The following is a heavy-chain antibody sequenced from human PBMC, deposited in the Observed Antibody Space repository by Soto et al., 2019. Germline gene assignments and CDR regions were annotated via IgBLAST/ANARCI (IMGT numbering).Heavy chain of an antibody. J-gene: IGHJ4*02. CDR3: TTASSSWYEDY. CDR1: GFTFSNAW. D-gene: IGHD6-13*01. V-gene: IGHV3-15*07. CDR2: IKSKTDGGTT. Sequence: EVQLVESGGGLVKPGGSLRLSCAASGFTFSNAWMNWVRQAPGKGLEWDGRIKSKTDGGTTDYAAPVKGRFTISRDDSKNTLYLQMNSLKTEDTAVYYCTTASSSWYEDYWGQGTLVTVSS.